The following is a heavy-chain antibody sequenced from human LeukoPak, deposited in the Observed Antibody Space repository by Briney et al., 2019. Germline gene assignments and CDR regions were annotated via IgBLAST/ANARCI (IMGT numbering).Heavy chain of an antibody. CDR2: FDPEEGET. CDR1: GYTLTELS. D-gene: IGHD3-22*01. J-gene: IGHJ4*02. V-gene: IGHV1-24*01. CDR3: ATAEGDSSAVKGVYFDY. Sequence: ASVKVSCKVSGYTLTELSMHWVRQAPGKGLEWMGGFDPEEGETIYAQKFQGRVTMTEDTSTDTAYMELSSLRSEDTAVYYCATAEGDSSAVKGVYFDYWGQGTLVTVSS.